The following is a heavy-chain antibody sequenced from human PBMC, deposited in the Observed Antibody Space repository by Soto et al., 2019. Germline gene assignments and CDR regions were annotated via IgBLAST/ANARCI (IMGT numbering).Heavy chain of an antibody. CDR1: GFTFSSYS. J-gene: IGHJ4*02. Sequence: GGSLRLSCAASGFTFSSYSMNWVRQAPGKGLEWVSYISSSSSTIYYADSVKGRFTISRDNAKNSLYLQMNSLRAEDTAVYYWARDPSGTPLKAYCSGGSCGDANLSWGQGTLVTVSS. CDR3: ARDPSGTPLKAYCSGGSCGDANLS. V-gene: IGHV3-48*01. CDR2: ISSSSSTI. D-gene: IGHD2-15*01.